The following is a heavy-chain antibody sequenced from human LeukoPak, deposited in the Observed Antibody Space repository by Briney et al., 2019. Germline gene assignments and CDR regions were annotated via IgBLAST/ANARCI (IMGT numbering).Heavy chain of an antibody. CDR2: IYYSGST. CDR3: ARDESGSIDY. J-gene: IGHJ4*02. V-gene: IGHV4-30-4*01. D-gene: IGHD3-3*01. Sequence: SETLSLTCTVSGGSINSYYWSWIRQPPGKGLEWIGYIYYSGSTYYNPSLKSRVTISVDTSKNQFSLKLSSVTAADTAVYYCARDESGSIDYWGQGTLVTVSS. CDR1: GGSINSYY.